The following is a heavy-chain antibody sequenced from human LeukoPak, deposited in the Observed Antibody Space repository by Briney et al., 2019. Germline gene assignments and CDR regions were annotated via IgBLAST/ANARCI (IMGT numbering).Heavy chain of an antibody. Sequence: APVRLSCNAAGATFCSYAIRWVRGAPGQGLEWRGGIIPIFGTANYAQKFQGRVTISTAESTSTAYMELSSLRSEDTAVYYCARGGPYYDILTGSTHEYSFDYWGQGTLVTVSS. CDR3: ARGGPYYDILTGSTHEYSFDY. CDR1: GATFCSYA. CDR2: IIPIFGTA. J-gene: IGHJ4*02. D-gene: IGHD3-9*01. V-gene: IGHV1-69*05.